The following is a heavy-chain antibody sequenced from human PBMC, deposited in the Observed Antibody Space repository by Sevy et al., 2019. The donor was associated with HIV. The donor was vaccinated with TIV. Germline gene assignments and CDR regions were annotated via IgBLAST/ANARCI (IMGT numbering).Heavy chain of an antibody. V-gene: IGHV3-23*01. D-gene: IGHD1-26*01. CDR3: AKPLGGIVGATNDY. CDR2: ISGSGGST. CDR1: GFTFSSYA. Sequence: GGSLRLSCAASGFTFSSYAMSWVRQAPGKGLEWVSAISGSGGSTYYADSVKGRFTISRDNSKNTLYLQMNSLRAEDTAVYYCAKPLGGIVGATNDYWGQGTLVTVSS. J-gene: IGHJ4*02.